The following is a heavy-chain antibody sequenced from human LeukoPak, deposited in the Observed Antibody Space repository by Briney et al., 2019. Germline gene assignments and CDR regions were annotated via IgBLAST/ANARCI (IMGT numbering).Heavy chain of an antibody. V-gene: IGHV1-18*01. D-gene: IGHD1-26*01. CDR3: ARVEEWEPQPFDY. CDR1: GYTFISYG. J-gene: IGHJ4*02. Sequence: ASVKVSCKASGYTFISYGITWARQAPGQGLEWMGYISSYNGNTNYAQKLQDRVTMTTDTSTSTAYMELRSLRSDDTAVYYCARVEEWEPQPFDYWGQGTLVTVSS. CDR2: ISSYNGNT.